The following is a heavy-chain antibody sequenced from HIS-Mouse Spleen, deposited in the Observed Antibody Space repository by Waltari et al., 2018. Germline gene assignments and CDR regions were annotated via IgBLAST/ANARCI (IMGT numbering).Heavy chain of an antibody. CDR1: GGSISSSSYY. CDR2: IDYSGAT. CDR3: AREIPYSSSWYDWYFDL. D-gene: IGHD6-13*01. V-gene: IGHV4-39*07. J-gene: IGHJ2*01. Sequence: QLQLQESGPGLVKPSETLSLTCTVSGGSISSSSYYWGWIRQPPGKGLEWSGSIDYSGATYYNPSLKSRVTISVDTSKNQFSLKLSSVTAADTAVYYCAREIPYSSSWYDWYFDLWGRGTLVTVSS.